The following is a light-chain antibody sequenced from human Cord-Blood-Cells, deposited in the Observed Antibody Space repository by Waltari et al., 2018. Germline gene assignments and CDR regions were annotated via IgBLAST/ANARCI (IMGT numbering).Light chain of an antibody. CDR3: SSYAGSNNWV. Sequence: QSALTQPPPASGSPGQSVTISSTGTSSNAGGYNSAPWYQQHPGKAPKLMIYEVSKRPSGVPDRFSGSKSGNTASLTVSGLQAEDEADYYCSSYAGSNNWVFGGGTKLTVL. CDR2: EVS. CDR1: SSNAGGYNS. J-gene: IGLJ3*02. V-gene: IGLV2-8*01.